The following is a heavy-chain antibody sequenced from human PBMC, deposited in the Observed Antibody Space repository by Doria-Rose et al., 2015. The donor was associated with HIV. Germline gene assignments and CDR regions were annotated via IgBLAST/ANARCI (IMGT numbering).Heavy chain of an antibody. D-gene: IGHD6-13*01. CDR3: ARIKSSRWYHKYYLDF. Sequence: GMGVSWIRQPPGKALEWLAYIFSDDERSYKTSLKSRLTISRGTSKSQVVLTMTDMGPVDTATYYCARIKSSRWYHKYYLDFWGQGTLVIVSA. CDR2: IFSDDER. J-gene: IGHJ4*02. CDR1: GMG. V-gene: IGHV2-26*01.